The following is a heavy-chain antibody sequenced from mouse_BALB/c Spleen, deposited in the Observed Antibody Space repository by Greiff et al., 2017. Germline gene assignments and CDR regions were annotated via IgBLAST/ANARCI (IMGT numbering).Heavy chain of an antibody. CDR2: ISTYYGNT. CDR3: ARNYRYDGEFAY. J-gene: IGHJ3*01. Sequence: QVQLKESGPELVRPGVSVKISCKGSGYTFTDYAMHWVKQSHAKSLEWIGVISTYYGNTNYNQKFKGKATMTVDKSSSTAYMELARLTSEDSAIYYCARNYRYDGEFAYWGQGTLVTVSA. CDR1: GYTFTDYA. D-gene: IGHD2-14*01. V-gene: IGHV1-67*01.